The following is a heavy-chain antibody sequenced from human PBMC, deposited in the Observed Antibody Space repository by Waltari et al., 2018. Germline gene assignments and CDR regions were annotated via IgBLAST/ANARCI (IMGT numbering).Heavy chain of an antibody. D-gene: IGHD6-19*01. CDR1: GFTVRTNF. CDR2: IYSGGNT. V-gene: IGHV3-53*01. Sequence: EVQLVESGGNLIQPGGSLRLSCAASGFTVRTNFISWVRQAPGKGLEWVSIIYSGGNTYYAGSVKGRFTISRDNYKNMVYLEMNSQRAEDTAVYYCAKQSPSYTRGWYPLESWGPGTLVTVSP. J-gene: IGHJ4*02. CDR3: AKQSPSYTRGWYPLES.